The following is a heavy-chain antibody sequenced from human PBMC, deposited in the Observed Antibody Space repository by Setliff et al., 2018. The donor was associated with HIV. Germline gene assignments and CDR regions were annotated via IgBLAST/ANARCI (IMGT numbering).Heavy chain of an antibody. D-gene: IGHD3-16*02. Sequence: AGSLRLSCVASGFTFSAFAMTWVRQAPGTGLEWIATISGGGGPKYYADSVKGRFIISRDNFKDTLYLQTDSLRAEDTAVYYCATFLRSGELSLFPDGFNLWGQGTLVTVSS. CDR2: ISGGGGPK. CDR1: GFTFSAFA. J-gene: IGHJ3*01. CDR3: ATFLRSGELSLFPDGFNL. V-gene: IGHV3-23*01.